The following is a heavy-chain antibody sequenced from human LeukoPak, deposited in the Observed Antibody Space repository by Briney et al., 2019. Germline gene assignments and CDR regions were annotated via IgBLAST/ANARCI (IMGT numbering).Heavy chain of an antibody. J-gene: IGHJ5*02. CDR3: ARGEYSYGPFDP. V-gene: IGHV1-2*06. CDR2: INPSSGGT. CDR1: GYTFTGYY. Sequence: ASVKVSCKASGYTFTGYYMHWVRQAPGQGLEWMGRINPSSGGTNYAQKFQGRVTMTRDTSISTAYMELSRLRSDDTAVYYCARGEYSYGPFDPWGQGTLVTVSS. D-gene: IGHD5-18*01.